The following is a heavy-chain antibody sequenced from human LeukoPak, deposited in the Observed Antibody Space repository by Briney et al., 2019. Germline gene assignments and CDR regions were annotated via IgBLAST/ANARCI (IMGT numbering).Heavy chain of an antibody. CDR2: ISYDGSNK. CDR1: GFTFSSCG. V-gene: IGHV3-30*03. D-gene: IGHD5-12*01. Sequence: PGGSLRLSCAASGFTFSSCGMHWVRQAPGKGLEWVAVISYDGSNKYYGDSVKGRFTISRDNSKNTLYLQMNSLRPEDTAVYYCARGRVPMNSGYDRAIDYWGQGTLVTVSS. CDR3: ARGRVPMNSGYDRAIDY. J-gene: IGHJ4*02.